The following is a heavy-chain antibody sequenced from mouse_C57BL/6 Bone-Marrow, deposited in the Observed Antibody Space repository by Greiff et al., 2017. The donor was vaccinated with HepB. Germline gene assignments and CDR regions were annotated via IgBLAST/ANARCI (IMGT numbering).Heavy chain of an antibody. CDR3: AREANFYGTDY. V-gene: IGHV1-59*01. D-gene: IGHD1-1*02. J-gene: IGHJ2*01. Sequence: QVQLQQSGAELVRPGTSVKLSCKASGYTFTSYWMHWVKQRPGQGLEWIGVIDPSDSYTNYNQKFKGKATLTVDTSSSTAYMQLSSLTSEDSAVYYCAREANFYGTDYWGQGTTLTVSS. CDR2: IDPSDSYT. CDR1: GYTFTSYW.